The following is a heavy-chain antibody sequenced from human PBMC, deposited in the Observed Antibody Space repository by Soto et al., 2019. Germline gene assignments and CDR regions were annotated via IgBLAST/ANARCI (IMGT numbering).Heavy chain of an antibody. V-gene: IGHV3-30-3*01. D-gene: IGHD1-26*01. Sequence: QVQLVESGGGVVQPGRSLRLSCAASGFTFSSYAMHWVRQAPGKGLEWVAVISYDGSNKYYADSVKGRFTISRYNSKNSMYQQMNSLRAEDTAVYYWASAAGATGGDFDYWGQGTLVTVSS. J-gene: IGHJ4*02. CDR2: ISYDGSNK. CDR3: ASAAGATGGDFDY. CDR1: GFTFSSYA.